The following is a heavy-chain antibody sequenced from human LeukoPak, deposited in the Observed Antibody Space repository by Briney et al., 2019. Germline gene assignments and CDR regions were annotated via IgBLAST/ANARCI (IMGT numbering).Heavy chain of an antibody. D-gene: IGHD3-22*01. V-gene: IGHV3-30-3*01. Sequence: GGSLRLSCAASGFTFSSYAMHWVRQAPGKGLEWVAVISYDGSNKYYADSVKGRFTISRDNSKNTLYLQMNSLRAEDTAVYYCAGDRRYYYDSSGYYVSYYFDYWGQGTLVTVSS. CDR2: ISYDGSNK. CDR1: GFTFSSYA. J-gene: IGHJ4*02. CDR3: AGDRRYYYDSSGYYVSYYFDY.